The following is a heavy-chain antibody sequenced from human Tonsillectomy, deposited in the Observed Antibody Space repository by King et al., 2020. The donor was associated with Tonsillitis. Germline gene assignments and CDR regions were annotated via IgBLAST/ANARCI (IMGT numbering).Heavy chain of an antibody. CDR2: IYPDDSDT. D-gene: IGHD2-8*01. CDR3: VRGRVNGINGVPVPGTYFDY. V-gene: IGHV5-51*03. Sequence: VQLVESGAEGKKPGQSLKISCQGSGYIFINFWIGWVRQMPGRGLEWMGIIYPDDSDTRYSPSFQGQVTISVDKSNSTAYLQWTSLKASDTALYYCVRGRVNGINGVPVPGTYFDYWGQGTPLTVSS. J-gene: IGHJ4*02. CDR1: GYIFINFW.